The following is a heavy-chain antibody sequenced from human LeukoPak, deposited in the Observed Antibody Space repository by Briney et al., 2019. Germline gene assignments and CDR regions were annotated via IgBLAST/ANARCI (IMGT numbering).Heavy chain of an antibody. CDR1: GFTLNNYA. D-gene: IGHD6-13*01. CDR3: AKDSYSSSWSFFDI. CDR2: TSSSDAGT. V-gene: IGHV3-23*01. J-gene: IGHJ3*02. Sequence: GGSLRLSCAASGFTLNNYAMSWVRQAPGKGLEWVSATSSSDAGTYHADSVRGRFTISRDNSKNTLYLQMNSLRAEDTAVYYCAKDSYSSSWSFFDIWGQGTMVTVSS.